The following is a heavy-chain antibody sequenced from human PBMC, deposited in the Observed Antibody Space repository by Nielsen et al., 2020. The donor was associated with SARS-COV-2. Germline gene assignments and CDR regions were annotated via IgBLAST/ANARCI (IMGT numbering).Heavy chain of an antibody. V-gene: IGHV4-59*01. J-gene: IGHJ3*02. Sequence: SETLSLTCTVSGGSISSYYWSWIRQPPGKGLEWIGYIYYSGTTNYNPSLKSRVTISVNRSKNQFSLKLISLTAADTAVYYCASPTGKWGWDDENVAFDMWGQGTMVTVSS. CDR2: IYYSGTT. D-gene: IGHD1-1*01. CDR1: GGSISSYY. CDR3: ASPTGKWGWDDENVAFDM.